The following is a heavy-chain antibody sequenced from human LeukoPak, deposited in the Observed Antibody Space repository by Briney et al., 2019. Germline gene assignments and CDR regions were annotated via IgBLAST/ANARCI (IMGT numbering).Heavy chain of an antibody. Sequence: ASVKVSCKAPGYTFTGYYMHWVRQAPGQGFEWMGWINPHSGATNYAQKFQGRVTMTRDTSISTAYMELSRLRSDDTAVYYCARAVGYSSSSAPDYWGQETLVTVSS. CDR3: ARAVGYSSSSAPDY. CDR1: GYTFTGYY. J-gene: IGHJ4*02. D-gene: IGHD6-6*01. V-gene: IGHV1-2*02. CDR2: INPHSGAT.